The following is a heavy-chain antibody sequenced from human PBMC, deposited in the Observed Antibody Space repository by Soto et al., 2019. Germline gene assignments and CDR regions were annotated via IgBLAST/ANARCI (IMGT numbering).Heavy chain of an antibody. V-gene: IGHV3-30*18. D-gene: IGHD3-3*01. CDR2: ISYDGSNK. J-gene: IGHJ5*02. Sequence: QVQLVESGGGVVQPGRSLRLSCAASGFTFSSYGMHWVRQAPGKGLEWVAVISYDGSNKYYADSVKGRFTISRDNSKNTLYLQMSSLRAEDTAVYSCAKDSWDFWSGYYSEPRCDPWGKGTLVTVSS. CDR3: AKDSWDFWSGYYSEPRCDP. CDR1: GFTFSSYG.